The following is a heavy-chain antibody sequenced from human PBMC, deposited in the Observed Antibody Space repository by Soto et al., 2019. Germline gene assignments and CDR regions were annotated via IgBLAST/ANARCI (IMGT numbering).Heavy chain of an antibody. CDR3: ARRYGPGFDY. CDR1: GGSISTYY. Sequence: PSETLSLTCTVSGGSISTYYWSWIRQPPGKGLEWIGYIYYSGSTNYNPSLKSRVTISVDTSKNQFSLKLNSVTAADTAVYYCARRYGPGFDYWGQGTLVTVPQ. CDR2: IYYSGST. J-gene: IGHJ4*02. D-gene: IGHD4-17*01. V-gene: IGHV4-59*08.